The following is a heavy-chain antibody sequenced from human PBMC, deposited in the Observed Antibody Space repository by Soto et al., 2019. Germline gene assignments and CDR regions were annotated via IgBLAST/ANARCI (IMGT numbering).Heavy chain of an antibody. CDR3: ARGWGLVFDY. Sequence: QVQLQESGPGLVKPSETLSLTCTVSGGSISSYYWSWIRQPPGKGLEWIGYIYYSGSTNYNPSLKSRVTISVDTSKNQFSLKRSSVTAADTAVYYCARGWGLVFDYWGQGTLVTVSS. J-gene: IGHJ4*02. D-gene: IGHD2-21*02. V-gene: IGHV4-59*01. CDR1: GGSISSYY. CDR2: IYYSGST.